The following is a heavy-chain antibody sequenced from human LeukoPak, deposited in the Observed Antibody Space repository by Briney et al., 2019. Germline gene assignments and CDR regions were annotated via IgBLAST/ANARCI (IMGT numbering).Heavy chain of an antibody. CDR2: INPNSGGT. D-gene: IGHD6-13*01. Sequence: ASVKVSCKASGYTFTSYDINWVRQAPGQGLEWMGWINPNSGGTNYAQKFQGRVTMTRDTSISTAYMELSRLRSDDTAVYYCPRDLGIAATDYWGQGTLVTVSS. J-gene: IGHJ4*02. CDR3: PRDLGIAATDY. V-gene: IGHV1-2*02. CDR1: GYTFTSYD.